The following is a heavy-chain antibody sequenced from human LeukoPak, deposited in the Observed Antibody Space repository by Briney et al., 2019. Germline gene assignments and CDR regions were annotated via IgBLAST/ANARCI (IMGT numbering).Heavy chain of an antibody. CDR1: GFTSSSYW. V-gene: IGHV3-74*01. CDR3: DPLGELVDGG. J-gene: IGHJ4*02. D-gene: IGHD3-16*01. CDR2: INSDGSST. Sequence: PGGSLRLSCAASGFTSSSYWMHWVRQAPGKGLVWVSRINSDGSSTSYADSVKGRFTISRDNAKNTLYLQMNSLRAEDTAVYYCDPLGELVDGGWGQGTLVTVSS.